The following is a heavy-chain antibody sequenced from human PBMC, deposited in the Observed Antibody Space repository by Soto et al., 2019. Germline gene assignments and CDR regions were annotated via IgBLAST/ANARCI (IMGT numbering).Heavy chain of an antibody. CDR3: ARYYDSSGYYDY. CDR1: RGCISNYY. J-gene: IGHJ4*02. CDR2: IYYSGST. Sequence: XASLSLTCTVCRGCISNYYWSGIRQPPGKGLEWIGYIYYSGSTNYNPSLKSRVIISVDTSKNQFSLKLSSVTAADTAVYFCARYYDSSGYYDYWGQGTLVSVSS. D-gene: IGHD3-22*01. V-gene: IGHV4-59*01.